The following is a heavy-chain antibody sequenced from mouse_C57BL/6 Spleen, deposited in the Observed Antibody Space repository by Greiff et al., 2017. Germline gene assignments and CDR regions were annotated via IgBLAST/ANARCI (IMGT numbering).Heavy chain of an antibody. V-gene: IGHV5-6*01. CDR3: ARHNYDYENYAMDY. CDR2: ISSGGSYT. D-gene: IGHD2-4*01. Sequence: VQLQQSGGDLVKPGGSLKLSCAASGFTFSSYGMSWVRQTPDKRLEWVATISSGGSYTYYPDSVKGRFTISRDNAKNTLYLQLSSLKSEDTAMYYCARHNYDYENYAMDYWGQGTSVTVSS. J-gene: IGHJ4*01. CDR1: GFTFSSYG.